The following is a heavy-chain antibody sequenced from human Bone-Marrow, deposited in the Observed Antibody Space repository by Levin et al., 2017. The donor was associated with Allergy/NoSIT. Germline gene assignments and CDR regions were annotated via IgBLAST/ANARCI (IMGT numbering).Heavy chain of an antibody. V-gene: IGHV3-7*02. J-gene: IGHJ4*02. CDR3: TKGRIYFSF. CDR2: IKEDGGEK. CDR1: GFTFSSSW. Sequence: ETLSLTCAASGFTFSSSWMTWVRQAPGKGLEWVANIKEDGGEKYYVDSVKGRFTISRDNAKNSLYLQMNSLTAEDTAVYYCTKGRIYFSFGGQGTLVTVSS.